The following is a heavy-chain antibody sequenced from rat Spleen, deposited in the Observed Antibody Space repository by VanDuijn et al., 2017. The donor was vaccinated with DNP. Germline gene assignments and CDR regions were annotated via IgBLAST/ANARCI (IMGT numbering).Heavy chain of an antibody. CDR3: ARHEEQPWFAY. CDR1: GFTFSDYA. V-gene: IGHV5-17*01. D-gene: IGHD1-5*01. Sequence: EVQLVESGGGLLQPGRSLKLSCAASGFTFSDYAIVWVGQAPKKGLEWVATLSYDGFRTYHRDSVKGRFTITRDNSKSTLYLQIDSLRSEDTATYYCARHEEQPWFAYWGQGTLVTVSS. J-gene: IGHJ3*01. CDR2: LSYDGFRT.